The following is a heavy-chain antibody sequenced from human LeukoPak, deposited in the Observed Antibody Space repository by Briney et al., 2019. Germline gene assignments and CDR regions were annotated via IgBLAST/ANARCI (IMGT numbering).Heavy chain of an antibody. CDR3: ATAGQWRFDS. CDR1: GFTFSSYW. Sequence: PGGSLRLSCVVSGFTFSSYWMHWGRQAPGKGLVWVSRLSPDGGTIDYSDSVRGRFTISRHNAKDTLYLQMNSLRVDDTAVYYCATAGQWRFDSWGLGTLVTVSS. CDR2: LSPDGGTI. J-gene: IGHJ4*02. V-gene: IGHV3-74*01. D-gene: IGHD6-19*01.